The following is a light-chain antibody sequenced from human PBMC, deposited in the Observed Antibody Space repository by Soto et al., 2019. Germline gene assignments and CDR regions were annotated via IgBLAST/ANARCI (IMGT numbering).Light chain of an antibody. CDR3: QAWDSPRVV. Sequence: SSELTQPPSVSVSPGQTASITCSGDKLGDKYACWYQQKPGQSPVLVIYQDSKRPSGIPERFSGSNSGNTATLTISGTQAMDEADYYCQAWDSPRVVFGGGTKVTVL. J-gene: IGLJ2*01. CDR2: QDS. V-gene: IGLV3-1*01. CDR1: KLGDKY.